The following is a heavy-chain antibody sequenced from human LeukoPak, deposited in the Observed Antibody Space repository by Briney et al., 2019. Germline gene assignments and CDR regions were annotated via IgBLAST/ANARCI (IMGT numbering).Heavy chain of an antibody. D-gene: IGHD2-15*01. V-gene: IGHV4-59*01. CDR1: GGSISSYY. CDR2: IYYSGST. Sequence: SETLSLTCTVSGGSISSYYWSWIRQPPGKGLEWIGYIYYSGSTNYNPSLKSRVTISVDTSKNQFSLKLSSVTAADTAVYYCARDLGGSCYGDFDYWGQGTLVTVSS. J-gene: IGHJ4*02. CDR3: ARDLGGSCYGDFDY.